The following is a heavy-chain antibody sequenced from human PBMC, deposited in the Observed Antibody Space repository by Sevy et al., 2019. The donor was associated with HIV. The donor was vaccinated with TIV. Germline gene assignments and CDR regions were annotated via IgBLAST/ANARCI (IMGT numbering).Heavy chain of an antibody. J-gene: IGHJ6*02. V-gene: IGHV3-21*01. CDR1: GFTFSSYS. CDR3: ARAYTSFSSGWYKDYYGMDV. CDR2: ISSSSSYI. Sequence: GGSLRLSCAASGFTFSSYSMNWVRQAPGKGLEWVSSISSSSSYIYYADSVKGRFTISRDNAKNSLYLQMNSLRAEDTAMYYCARAYTSFSSGWYKDYYGMDVWGQGTTVTVSS. D-gene: IGHD6-19*01.